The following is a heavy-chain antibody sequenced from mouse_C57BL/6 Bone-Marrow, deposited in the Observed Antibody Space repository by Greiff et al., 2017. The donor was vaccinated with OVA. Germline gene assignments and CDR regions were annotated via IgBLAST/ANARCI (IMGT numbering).Heavy chain of an antibody. D-gene: IGHD2-1*01. Sequence: EVQLQESGPGLVKPSQSLSLTCSVTGYSITSGYYWNWIRQFPGNKLEWMGYISYDGSNNYNPSLKNRISITRDTSKNQFFLKLNSVTTEDTATYYCARDEEYGNPCFDVWGTGTTVTVSS. V-gene: IGHV3-6*01. J-gene: IGHJ1*03. CDR3: ARDEEYGNPCFDV. CDR2: ISYDGSN. CDR1: GYSITSGYY.